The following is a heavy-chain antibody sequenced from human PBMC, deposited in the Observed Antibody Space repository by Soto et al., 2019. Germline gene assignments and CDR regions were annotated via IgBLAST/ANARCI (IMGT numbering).Heavy chain of an antibody. CDR1: GFTFSNAW. CDR3: TTDMDIVVVPAASQSFDY. V-gene: IGHV3-15*07. Sequence: PGGPLRLSCAASGFTFSNAWINRVRQAPGKGLEWVGRIKSKTDGGTTDFAASVKGRFAISRDDSKNTLYLQMNSLKTEDTAVYYCTTDMDIVVVPAASQSFDYWGQGTLVTVSS. J-gene: IGHJ4*02. D-gene: IGHD2-2*03. CDR2: IKSKTDGGTT.